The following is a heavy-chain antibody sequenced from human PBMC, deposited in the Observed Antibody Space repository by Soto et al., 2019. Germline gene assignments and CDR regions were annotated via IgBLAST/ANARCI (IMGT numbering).Heavy chain of an antibody. J-gene: IGHJ4*02. CDR1: GFTVSSNY. Sequence: GGSLRLSCAASGFTVSSNYMSWVRQAPGKGLEWVSVIYSGGSTYYADSVKGRFTISRHNSKNTLYLQMNSLRAEDTAVYYCARARCSGGSCYWDYWGQGTLVTVSS. CDR3: ARARCSGGSCYWDY. V-gene: IGHV3-53*04. CDR2: IYSGGST. D-gene: IGHD2-15*01.